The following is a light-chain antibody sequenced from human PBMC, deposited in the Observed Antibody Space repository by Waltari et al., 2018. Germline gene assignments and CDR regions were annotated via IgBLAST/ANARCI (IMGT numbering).Light chain of an antibody. CDR3: CSYAGSSTFERV. CDR2: EGS. V-gene: IGLV2-23*03. CDR1: SSDVGSYNL. Sequence: QSALTQPASVSGSPGQSITISCTGTSSDVGSYNLVSWYQQHPGKAPKLMFYEGSKRPSGVSNRFSGSKSGNTASLTISGLQAEDEADYYCCSYAGSSTFERVFGGGTKLTVL. J-gene: IGLJ2*01.